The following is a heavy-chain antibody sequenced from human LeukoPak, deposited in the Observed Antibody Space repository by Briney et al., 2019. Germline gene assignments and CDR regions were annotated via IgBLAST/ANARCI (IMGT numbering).Heavy chain of an antibody. CDR3: AKTLKYSSDLLDY. CDR2: ISGSGGST. CDR1: GFTFSSYA. Sequence: GGSLRLSCAASGFTFSSYAMSWVRQAPGKGLEWVSDISGSGGSTSCADSVKGRFTISRDNSKNTLYLQMNSLRADDTAVYYCAKTLKYSSDLLDYWGQGTLVTVSS. V-gene: IGHV3-23*01. J-gene: IGHJ4*02. D-gene: IGHD5-18*01.